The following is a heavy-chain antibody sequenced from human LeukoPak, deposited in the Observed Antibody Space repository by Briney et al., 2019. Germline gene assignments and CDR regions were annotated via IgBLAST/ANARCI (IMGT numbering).Heavy chain of an antibody. D-gene: IGHD3-16*01. CDR2: ILNDGSQK. Sequence: GGSLRLSCAASGFTFSIYGMHWVRQAPGKGLEGVAVILNDGSQKKYADSVKGRFTISRDNSKNPLFLQMHSLRAEETAVYYCARDDALGDNALDIWGQGTMVTVSS. J-gene: IGHJ3*02. V-gene: IGHV3-33*01. CDR1: GFTFSIYG. CDR3: ARDDALGDNALDI.